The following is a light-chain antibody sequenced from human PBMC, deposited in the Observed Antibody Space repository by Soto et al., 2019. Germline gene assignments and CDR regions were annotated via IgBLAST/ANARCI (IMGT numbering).Light chain of an antibody. CDR1: QSISSW. J-gene: IGKJ1*01. CDR3: QHYNTYPWT. V-gene: IGKV1-5*01. CDR2: DAS. Sequence: DVQMTQSPSTLSASVGDRVTITCRASQSISSWLAWYQQKPGKAPKLLIYDASSLESGVPSRFSGSGSGTEFTLTISSLQPGDFATYYCQHYNTYPWTFGQGTNVDIK.